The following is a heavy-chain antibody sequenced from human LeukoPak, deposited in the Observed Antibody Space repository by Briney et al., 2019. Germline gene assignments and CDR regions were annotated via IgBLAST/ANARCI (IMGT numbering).Heavy chain of an antibody. J-gene: IGHJ4*02. CDR1: GYTLTSYG. CDR2: ICAYSGKT. V-gene: IGHV1-18*01. D-gene: IGHD3-22*01. CDR3: ARRLDYYDISGYHTLDY. Sequence: ASVKVSCKASGYTLTSYGITWVRQAPGPGLEWMGWICAYSGKTNYAQKLQGRVTMTTDTSTSTAYMEMRSQRSDDTAVYYCARRLDYYDISGYHTLDYWGQGTLVTVSS.